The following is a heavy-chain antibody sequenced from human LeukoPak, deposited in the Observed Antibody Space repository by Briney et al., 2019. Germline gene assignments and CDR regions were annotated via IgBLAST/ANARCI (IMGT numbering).Heavy chain of an antibody. CDR2: IWYDGSNK. Sequence: EGSLRLSCAASGFTFSSYGMHWVRQAPGKGLEWVSLIWYDGSNKYYADSVKGRFTISRDNSKNTLYLQMNSLRAEDTAVYYCARDWGKGDYWGQGPLLSVSS. V-gene: IGHV3-33*01. CDR3: ARDWGKGDY. D-gene: IGHD3-16*01. J-gene: IGHJ4*02. CDR1: GFTFSSYG.